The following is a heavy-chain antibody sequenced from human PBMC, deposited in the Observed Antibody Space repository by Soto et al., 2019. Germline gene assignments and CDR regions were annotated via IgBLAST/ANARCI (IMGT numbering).Heavy chain of an antibody. CDR1: GGTFRSYA. V-gene: IGHV1-69*01. J-gene: IGHJ3*02. D-gene: IGHD1-26*01. Sequence: QVQLVQSGAEGKKPGSSVKVSCKASGGTFRSYAISWVRQAPGQGLEWMGGIIPIFGKANYAQKFQGRVTINADEHTNTAYMELSSLRSEDTAVYYCGRSLPSYPPDDAFDIWGQGTMVTVSS. CDR3: GRSLPSYPPDDAFDI. CDR2: IIPIFGKA.